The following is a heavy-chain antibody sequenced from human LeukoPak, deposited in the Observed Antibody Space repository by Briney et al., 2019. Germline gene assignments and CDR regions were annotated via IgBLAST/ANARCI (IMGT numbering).Heavy chain of an antibody. CDR3: ARGIAAAGDFDY. V-gene: IGHV1-8*01. J-gene: IGHJ4*02. D-gene: IGHD6-13*01. CDR2: MNPNSGNT. Sequence: ASVKVSCKASGYIFTSYDINWVRQATGQGLEWMGWMNPNSGNTGYAQKFQGRVTMTRNTSISTAYMELSSLRSEDTAVYYCARGIAAAGDFDYWGQGTLVTVSS. CDR1: GYIFTSYD.